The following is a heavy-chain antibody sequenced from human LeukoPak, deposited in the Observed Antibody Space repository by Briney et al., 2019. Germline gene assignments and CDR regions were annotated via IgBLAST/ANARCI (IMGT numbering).Heavy chain of an antibody. CDR1: AGTFRGYY. V-gene: IGHV4-34*01. J-gene: IGHJ4*02. D-gene: IGHD3-16*01. CDR3: ARGVFVINIHGGAVGTFFDS. CDR2: INHSGTT. Sequence: SETLSLTCAVSAGTFRGYYWTWIRQPPGKGREWGGEINHSGTTNYTPSLKSPVTMSVDTSKDQLSLKLTSVTAADTAVYYCARGVFVINIHGGAVGTFFDSWGQGSLVTVSS.